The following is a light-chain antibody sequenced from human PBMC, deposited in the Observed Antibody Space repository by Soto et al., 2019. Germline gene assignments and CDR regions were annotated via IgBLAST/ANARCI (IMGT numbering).Light chain of an antibody. CDR2: GSS. J-gene: IGKJ2*01. V-gene: IGKV3-20*01. CDR1: QSASSSY. CDR3: QQSGSSPPFT. Sequence: EIVLTQSPGTLSLSPGERATLSCRASQSASSSYLAWYQQKPGQAPRLLIYGSSSRATGIPDRFSGSGSGTDFTLTISRLEPEDFAVYYCQQSGSSPPFTFGQGTKLEI.